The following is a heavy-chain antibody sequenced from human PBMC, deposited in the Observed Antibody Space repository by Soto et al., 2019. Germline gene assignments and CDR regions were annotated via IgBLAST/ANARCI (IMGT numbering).Heavy chain of an antibody. V-gene: IGHV3-30-3*01. D-gene: IGHD3-22*01. CDR1: GFTFSSYA. Sequence: QVQLVESGGGVVQPGRSLRLSCAASGFTFSSYAMHWVRQAPGKGLEWVAVISYDGSNKYYADSVKGRFTISRDNSKNTLYLQMNSLRAEDTAVYYCARDANLVRITMIVVVIANPDYWGQGTLVTVSS. J-gene: IGHJ4*02. CDR2: ISYDGSNK. CDR3: ARDANLVRITMIVVVIANPDY.